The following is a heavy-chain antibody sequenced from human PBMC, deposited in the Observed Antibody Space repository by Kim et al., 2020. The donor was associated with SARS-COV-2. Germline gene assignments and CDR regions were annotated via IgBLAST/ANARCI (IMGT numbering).Heavy chain of an antibody. J-gene: IGHJ4*02. CDR3: ARDKNYGSGSQRRKSLDY. CDR2: ISAYNGNT. CDR1: GYTFTSYG. D-gene: IGHD3-10*01. V-gene: IGHV1-18*01. Sequence: ASVKVSCKASGYTFTSYGISWVRQAPGQGLEWMGWISAYNGNTNYAQKLQGRVTMTTDTSTSTAYMELRSLRSDDTAVYYCARDKNYGSGSQRRKSLDYWGQGTLVTVSS.